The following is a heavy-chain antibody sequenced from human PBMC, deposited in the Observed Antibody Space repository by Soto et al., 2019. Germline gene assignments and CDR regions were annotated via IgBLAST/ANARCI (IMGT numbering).Heavy chain of an antibody. J-gene: IGHJ6*02. D-gene: IGHD3-16*01. CDR3: ARRGNSGSGYYYYYGMDV. CDR2: IYYSGST. CDR1: GGSISSSSYY. Sequence: SETLSLTCTVSGGSISSSSYYWGWIRQPTGKGLEWIGGIYYSGSTYYNPSLKSRVTISVDTSKNQFSLKLSSVTAADTAVDYCARRGNSGSGYYYYYGMDVWGQGTMVTVSS. V-gene: IGHV4-39*01.